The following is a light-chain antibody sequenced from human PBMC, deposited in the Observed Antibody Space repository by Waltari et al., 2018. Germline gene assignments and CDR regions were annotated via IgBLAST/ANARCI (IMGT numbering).Light chain of an antibody. V-gene: IGKV2-28*01. Sequence: DVVMPQYPLSLRVTPGESASISCWSSQSLLHINGYYYLDWYLQKPGQSPQLLIYLGSNRASGVPDRFSGSGSGTDFTLKISRVEGEDVGVYYCMQTLQTPLTFGGGTKVEIK. CDR2: LGS. CDR1: QSLLHINGYYY. CDR3: MQTLQTPLT. J-gene: IGKJ4*01.